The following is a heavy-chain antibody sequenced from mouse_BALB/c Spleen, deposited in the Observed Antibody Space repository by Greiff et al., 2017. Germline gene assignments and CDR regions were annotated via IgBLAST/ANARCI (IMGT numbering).Heavy chain of an antibody. CDR3: ARNGNYGYAMDY. Sequence: EVQVVESGGGLVKPGGSLKLSCAASGFTFSDYYMYWVRQTPEKRLEWVATISDGGSYTYYPDSVKGRFTISRDNAKNNLYLQMSSLKSEDTAMYYCARNGNYGYAMDYWGQGTSVTVSS. CDR1: GFTFSDYY. V-gene: IGHV5-4*02. J-gene: IGHJ4*01. D-gene: IGHD2-1*01. CDR2: ISDGGSYT.